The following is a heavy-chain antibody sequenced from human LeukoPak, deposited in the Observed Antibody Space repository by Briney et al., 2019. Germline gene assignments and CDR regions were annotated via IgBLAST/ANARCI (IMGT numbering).Heavy chain of an antibody. Sequence: GGSLRLSCAASGFTFSSFEMNWVRQAPGKGLKWVSYISGSGTTIYYADSVRGRFTISRDNAKKSLYLRMNSLRAEDTAIYYCVSAYGGLLDYWGQGNLVTVSS. CDR2: ISGSGTTI. D-gene: IGHD3-16*01. V-gene: IGHV3-48*03. J-gene: IGHJ4*02. CDR3: VSAYGGLLDY. CDR1: GFTFSSFE.